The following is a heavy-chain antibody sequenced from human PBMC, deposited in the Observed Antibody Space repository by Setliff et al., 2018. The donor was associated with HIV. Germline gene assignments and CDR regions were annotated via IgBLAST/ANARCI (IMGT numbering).Heavy chain of an antibody. CDR3: ASSITVAAGRSHYYYAMDV. CDR1: GYSFTSYW. CDR2: IHPSDSNT. J-gene: IGHJ6*02. D-gene: IGHD2-15*01. V-gene: IGHV5-51*01. Sequence: GESLKISCKGSGYSFTSYWIGWVRQMPGKGLEWMGIIHPSDSNTRHSPSFRGQVTISADKSISTAYLQWSSLKASDTAMYYCASSITVAAGRSHYYYAMDVWGQGTTVTVSS.